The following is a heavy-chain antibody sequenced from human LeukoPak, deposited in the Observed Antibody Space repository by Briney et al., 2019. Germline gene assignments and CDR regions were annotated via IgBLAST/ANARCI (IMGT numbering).Heavy chain of an antibody. CDR1: GVTFNRYA. Sequence: GGSLRLSCAATGVTFNRYAMQLVRHAPGKGLESVAVISYDGGFKSYADSVKGRFTISRDNSKNTLYLQMNSLRAEDTAVYYCAKDRWWLHSPIIDYWGQGTLVTVSS. CDR2: ISYDGGFK. CDR3: AKDRWWLHSPIIDY. D-gene: IGHD5-12*01. V-gene: IGHV3-30-3*02. J-gene: IGHJ4*02.